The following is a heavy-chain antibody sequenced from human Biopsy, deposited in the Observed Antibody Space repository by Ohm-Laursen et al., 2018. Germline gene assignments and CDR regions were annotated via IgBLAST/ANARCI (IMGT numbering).Heavy chain of an antibody. CDR3: AKSLGDYWGDYYYGLDA. V-gene: IGHV3-53*05. Sequence: SLRLSCAASGITVSGNYMTWVRQAPGKGLEWVSVIYLGGTTYYADSVKGRFTISRDNSKNTLYLQMTNLRAEDTAVYYCAKSLGDYWGDYYYGLDAWGQGATVTVSS. D-gene: IGHD4-17*01. J-gene: IGHJ6*02. CDR1: GITVSGNY. CDR2: IYLGGTT.